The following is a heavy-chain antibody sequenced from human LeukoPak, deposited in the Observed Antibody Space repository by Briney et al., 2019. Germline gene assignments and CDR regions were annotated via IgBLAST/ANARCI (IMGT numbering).Heavy chain of an antibody. CDR2: IYYSGST. V-gene: IGHV4-31*03. Sequence: SETLSLTCTVSGGSISSGGYYWSWIRQHPGKGLEWIGYIYYSGSTYYNPSLKSRVTMSVDTSKNQFSLKLSSVTAADTAVYYCARVITASWFDPWGQGTLVTVSS. CDR3: ARVITASWFDP. CDR1: GGSISSGGYY. J-gene: IGHJ5*02.